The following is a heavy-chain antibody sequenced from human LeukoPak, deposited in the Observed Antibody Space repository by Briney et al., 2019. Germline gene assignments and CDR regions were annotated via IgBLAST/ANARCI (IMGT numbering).Heavy chain of an antibody. V-gene: IGHV3-21*01. Sequence: PGGSLRLSCAASGFTFSSYTMNWVRQAPGKGLEWVSSISTSSSTIYYVDSVKGRFTISRDNPKNSLYLQMNSLRAEDTAVYYCARGPFTSGLFDYWGQGTLVTVSS. D-gene: IGHD6-19*01. J-gene: IGHJ4*02. CDR2: ISTSSSTI. CDR3: ARGPFTSGLFDY. CDR1: GFTFSSYT.